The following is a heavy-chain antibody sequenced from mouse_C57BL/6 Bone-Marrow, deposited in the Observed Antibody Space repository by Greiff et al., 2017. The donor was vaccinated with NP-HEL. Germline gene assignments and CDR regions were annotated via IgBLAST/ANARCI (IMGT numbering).Heavy chain of an antibody. J-gene: IGHJ2*01. CDR3: AIYGNFDY. CDR1: GYTFTSYW. Sequence: QVQLQQPGAELVKPGASVKVSCKASGYTFTSYWMHWVKQRPGQGLEWIGRIHPSASDTNYIQKFKGQATLTVDKSSSTAYMQLSSLKSEESAVYYCAIYGNFDYWGQGTTLTVSS. V-gene: IGHV1-74*01. D-gene: IGHD2-1*01. CDR2: IHPSASDT.